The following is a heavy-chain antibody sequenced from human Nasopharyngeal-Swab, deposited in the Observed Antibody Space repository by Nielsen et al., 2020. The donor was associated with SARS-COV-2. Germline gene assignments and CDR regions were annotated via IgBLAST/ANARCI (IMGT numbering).Heavy chain of an antibody. CDR3: ARGDVVVPAAIYYYYYGMDV. J-gene: IGHJ6*02. CDR2: IYYSGST. CDR1: GGSISSGGYY. Sequence: SETLSLTCTVSGGSISSGGYYWSWIRQHPGKGLEWIGYIYYSGSTYYNPSLKSRVTISVDTSKNQFSLKLSSVTAADTAVYYCARGDVVVPAAIYYYYYGMDVWGQGTTVTVSS. D-gene: IGHD2-2*01. V-gene: IGHV4-31*03.